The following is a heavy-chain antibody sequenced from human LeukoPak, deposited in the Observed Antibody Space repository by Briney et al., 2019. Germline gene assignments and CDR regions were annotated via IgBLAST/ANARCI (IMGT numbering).Heavy chain of an antibody. D-gene: IGHD2-15*01. CDR1: GGTFSSYA. CDR2: ISAYNGNT. J-gene: IGHJ5*02. Sequence: GASVKVSCKASGGTFSSYAISWVRQPPGQGLEWMGWISAYNGNTNYAQKLQGRVTMTTDTSTSTAYMELRSLRSDDTAVYYCARDLRYCSGGSCYGGFDPWGQGTLVTVSS. V-gene: IGHV1-18*01. CDR3: ARDLRYCSGGSCYGGFDP.